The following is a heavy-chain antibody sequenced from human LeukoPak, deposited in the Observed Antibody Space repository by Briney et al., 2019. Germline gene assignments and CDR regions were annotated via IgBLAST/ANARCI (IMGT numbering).Heavy chain of an antibody. Sequence: SETLSLTCTVSSGSISTSNYYWGWVRQPPGKALETIGNIFYSGSTNYNPSLKSRVTISVDTSKNQFSLKLSSVTAADTAVYYCARHVQASSGYGLGFDYWGQGTLVTVSS. J-gene: IGHJ4*02. D-gene: IGHD5-12*01. CDR1: SGSISTSNYY. CDR2: IFYSGST. V-gene: IGHV4-39*01. CDR3: ARHVQASSGYGLGFDY.